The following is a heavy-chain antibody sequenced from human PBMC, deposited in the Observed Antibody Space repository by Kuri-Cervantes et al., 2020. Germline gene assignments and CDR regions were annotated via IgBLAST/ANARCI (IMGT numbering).Heavy chain of an antibody. CDR2: IYWDDDK. J-gene: IGHJ5*02. V-gene: IGHV2-5*02. Sequence: SGPTLVKPTQTLTLTCTFSGFSLSTSGMCVGWIRQPPGKALEWLALIYWDDDKRYSPSLKSRLTITKDTSKNQVVLTMTNMDPVDTATYYCAHYTYCGGDCWFDPWGQGTLVTVSS. D-gene: IGHD2-21*02. CDR1: GFSLSTSGMC. CDR3: AHYTYCGGDCWFDP.